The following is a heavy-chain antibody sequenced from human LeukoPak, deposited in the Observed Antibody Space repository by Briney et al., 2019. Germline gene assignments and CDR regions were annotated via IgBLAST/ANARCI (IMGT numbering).Heavy chain of an antibody. CDR1: GGSISSYY. Sequence: SETLSLTCTVSGGSISSYYCSWIRQPPGKGLEWIGYIYYSGSTNYNPSLKSRVTISVDTSKNQFSLKLSSVTAADTVVYYCARQGLMIYYGMDVWGQGTTVTVSS. V-gene: IGHV4-59*08. J-gene: IGHJ6*02. D-gene: IGHD3-16*01. CDR3: ARQGLMIYYGMDV. CDR2: IYYSGST.